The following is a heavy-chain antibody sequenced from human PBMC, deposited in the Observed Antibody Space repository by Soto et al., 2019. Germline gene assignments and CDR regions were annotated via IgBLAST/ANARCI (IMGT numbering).Heavy chain of an antibody. CDR1: GYSFTSYW. Sequence: GESLKICCKGSGYSFTSYWISWVRQMPGKGLEWMGRIDPSDSYTNYSPSFQGHVTISADKSISTAYLQWSSLKASDTAMYYCARPDRFWSGYQPYYYGMDVWGQGTTVTVSS. J-gene: IGHJ6*02. V-gene: IGHV5-10-1*01. D-gene: IGHD3-3*01. CDR3: ARPDRFWSGYQPYYYGMDV. CDR2: IDPSDSYT.